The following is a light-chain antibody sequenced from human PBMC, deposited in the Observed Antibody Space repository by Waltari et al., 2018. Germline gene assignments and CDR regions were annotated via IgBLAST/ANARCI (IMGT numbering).Light chain of an antibody. CDR1: QGISTY. CDR3: QQLYTYPYT. V-gene: IGKV1-9*01. CDR2: GAS. J-gene: IGKJ2*01. Sequence: IQLTQSPSSLSASVGDRVTITCRSSQGISTYLAWYQQKPGEAPKLLIYGASTLQSGVPSRFSGSGSGTDFTLTISSLQPEDFATYYCQQLYTYPYTFGQGTKLEIK.